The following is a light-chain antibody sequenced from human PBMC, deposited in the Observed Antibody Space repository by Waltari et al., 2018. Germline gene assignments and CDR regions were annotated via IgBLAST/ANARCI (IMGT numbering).Light chain of an antibody. CDR3: SSYAGNNKVV. CDR2: EVS. V-gene: IGLV2-8*01. Sequence: QSALTQPPSASGSPGQSVTISCTGSSSDIGTFDYVSWYQQYPGKAPRLVIYEVSKRPGGGPVRLSGSKSANTASLTGSGLRAGDGADYYCSSYAGNNKVVFGAGTKVTVL. CDR1: SSDIGTFDY. J-gene: IGLJ1*01.